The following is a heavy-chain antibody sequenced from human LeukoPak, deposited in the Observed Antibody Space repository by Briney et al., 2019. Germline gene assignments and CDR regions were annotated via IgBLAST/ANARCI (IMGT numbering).Heavy chain of an antibody. J-gene: IGHJ4*02. CDR2: ISSSADTI. V-gene: IGHV3-23*01. CDR3: AKVNYYGSGTSYRFHYFDY. D-gene: IGHD3-10*01. Sequence: PGGSLRLSCAASGFTFSHFAMSWVRQAPGKGLEWVSAISSSADTIYYADSVKGRFTISRDNSDNTLYLQMNSLRAEDTAVYYCAKVNYYGSGTSYRFHYFDYWGQGTLVTVSS. CDR1: GFTFSHFA.